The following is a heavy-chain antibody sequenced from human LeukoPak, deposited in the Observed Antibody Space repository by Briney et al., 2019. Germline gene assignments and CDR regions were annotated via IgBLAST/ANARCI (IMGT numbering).Heavy chain of an antibody. J-gene: IGHJ6*04. V-gene: IGHV3-30*02. CDR2: IRYDGSNK. D-gene: IGHD3-3*01. CDR1: GFTFSSYG. CDR3: AKRGRVYDFWSGPMDV. Sequence: GGSLRLSCAASGFTFSSYGMHWVRQAPGKGLEWVAFIRYDGSNKYYADSVKGRFTISRDNSKNTLYLQMNSLRAEDTAVYYCAKRGRVYDFWSGPMDVWGKGTTVTVSP.